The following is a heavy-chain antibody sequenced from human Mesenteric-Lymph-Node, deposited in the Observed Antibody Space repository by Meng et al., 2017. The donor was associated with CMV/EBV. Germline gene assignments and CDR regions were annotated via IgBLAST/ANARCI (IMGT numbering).Heavy chain of an antibody. V-gene: IGHV4-38-2*02. CDR3: ARPFWSGYGWFDP. D-gene: IGHD3-3*01. J-gene: IGHJ5*02. CDR2: IYHSGVA. CDR1: GGSISTYY. Sequence: SETLSLTCSVTGGSISTYYWGWIRQPPGKGLEYIGSIYHSGVAYYNPSLKSRATISLDTSKNQFSLRLTSVTAADTAVYYCARPFWSGYGWFDPWGQGTLVTVSS.